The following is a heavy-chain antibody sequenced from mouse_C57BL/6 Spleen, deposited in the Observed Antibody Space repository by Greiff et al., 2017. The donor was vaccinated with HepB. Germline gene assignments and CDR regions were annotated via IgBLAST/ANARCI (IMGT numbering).Heavy chain of an antibody. Sequence: QVHVKQSGAELVRPGSSVKLSCKASGYTFTSYWMHWVKQRPIQGLEWIGNIDPSDSETHYNQKFKDKATLTVDKSSSTAYMQLSSLTSEDSAVYYCARVGDYYGSSTGAMDYWGQGTSVTVSS. CDR1: GYTFTSYW. CDR3: ARVGDYYGSSTGAMDY. CDR2: IDPSDSET. J-gene: IGHJ4*01. D-gene: IGHD1-1*01. V-gene: IGHV1-52*01.